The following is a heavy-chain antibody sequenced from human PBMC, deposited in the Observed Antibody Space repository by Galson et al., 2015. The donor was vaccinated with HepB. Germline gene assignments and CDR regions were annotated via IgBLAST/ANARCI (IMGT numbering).Heavy chain of an antibody. CDR2: ISSSGNYI. CDR3: ARGGSYNSGSDAFDI. V-gene: IGHV3-21*01. J-gene: IGHJ3*02. CDR1: GFTFSTYS. Sequence: SLRLSCAASGFTFSTYSMNWVRQALGKGLEWVSSISSSGNYIYYGDSMKGRITISRDNAKNSLSLQMNSLRAEDTAIYYCARGGSYNSGSDAFDIWGQGTRVTVSS. D-gene: IGHD3-10*01.